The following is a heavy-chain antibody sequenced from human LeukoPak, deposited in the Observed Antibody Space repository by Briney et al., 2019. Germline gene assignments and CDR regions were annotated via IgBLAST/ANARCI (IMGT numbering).Heavy chain of an antibody. Sequence: GASVKVSCKASGYTFTSYDINWVRQATGQGLEWMGWMNPNSGNTGYAQKFQGRGTITRNTSISTAYMELSSLRSEDTAVYYCARVKPWDGYNPYYFDYWGQGTLVTVSS. D-gene: IGHD5-24*01. CDR1: GYTFTSYD. J-gene: IGHJ4*02. CDR3: ARVKPWDGYNPYYFDY. CDR2: MNPNSGNT. V-gene: IGHV1-8*03.